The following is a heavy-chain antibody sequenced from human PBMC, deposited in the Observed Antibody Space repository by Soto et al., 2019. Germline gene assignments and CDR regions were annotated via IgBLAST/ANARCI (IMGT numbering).Heavy chain of an antibody. CDR3: ARQEDDGDYEGLDY. D-gene: IGHD4-17*01. CDR2: IYYSGST. V-gene: IGHV4-39*01. Sequence: PSETLSLTCTVSGGSISSSSYYWGWIRQPPGKGLEWIGSIYYSGSTYYNPSLKSRVTISVDTSKNQFSLKLSSVTAADTAVYYCARQEDDGDYEGLDYWGQGTLVTVSS. CDR1: GGSISSSSYY. J-gene: IGHJ4*02.